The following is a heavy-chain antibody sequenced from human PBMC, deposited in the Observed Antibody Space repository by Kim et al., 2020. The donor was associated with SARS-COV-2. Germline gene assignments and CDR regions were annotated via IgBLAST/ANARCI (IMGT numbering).Heavy chain of an antibody. D-gene: IGHD6-19*01. Sequence: GGSLRLSCTASGFTFSRYAMSWVRQAPGKGLEWVSAIRGSGGSTYYADSVKGRFTISRDISRDTTSLQMSSLTAEDSAVYYCAKGPTEGGAGTDYWGQVT. CDR1: GFTFSRYA. J-gene: IGHJ4*02. V-gene: IGHV3-23*01. CDR3: AKGPTEGGAGTDY. CDR2: IRGSGGST.